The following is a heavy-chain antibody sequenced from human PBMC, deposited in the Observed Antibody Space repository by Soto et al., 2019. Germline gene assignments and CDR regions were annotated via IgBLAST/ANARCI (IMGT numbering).Heavy chain of an antibody. CDR1: RDRVCISV. Sequence: SVEIASASCRDRVCISVVGGALQAPGQGLEWMGGIIPIFGTANYAQKFQGRVTITADESTSTAYMELSSLRSEDTAVYYCARDVAHDAFDIWGQGTMVTVSS. D-gene: IGHD2-21*01. V-gene: IGHV1-69*01. J-gene: IGHJ3*02. CDR2: IIPIFGTA. CDR3: ARDVAHDAFDI.